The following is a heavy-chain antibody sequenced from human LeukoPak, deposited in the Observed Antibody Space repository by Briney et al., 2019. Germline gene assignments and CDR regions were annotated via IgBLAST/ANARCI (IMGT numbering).Heavy chain of an antibody. CDR1: GYIFASYW. CDR2: IYPGDSDT. Sequence: GESLKISCKGSGYIFASYWIGWVRQMPGKGLEWMGIIYPGDSDTKYSPSFQGQVTIPADKSINTAYLQWSSLKASDTAMYYCARRNYYDSSGYYRFDYWGQGTLVTVSS. V-gene: IGHV5-51*01. J-gene: IGHJ4*02. D-gene: IGHD3-22*01. CDR3: ARRNYYDSSGYYRFDY.